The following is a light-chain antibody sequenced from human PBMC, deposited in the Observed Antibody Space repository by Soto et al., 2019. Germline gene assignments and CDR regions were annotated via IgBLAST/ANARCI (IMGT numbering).Light chain of an antibody. CDR2: DTS. J-gene: IGKJ3*01. CDR3: QQRSNWPPFT. V-gene: IGKV3-11*01. CDR1: QSVTRN. Sequence: EIVMTQSPGTLSVSPGERVTLSCRASQSVTRNLAWYQQQPGQAPRLLIYDTSTRATGVPARFSGSGSGTDFTLTISSLEPEDFAVYYCQQRSNWPPFTFGPGTKVDIK.